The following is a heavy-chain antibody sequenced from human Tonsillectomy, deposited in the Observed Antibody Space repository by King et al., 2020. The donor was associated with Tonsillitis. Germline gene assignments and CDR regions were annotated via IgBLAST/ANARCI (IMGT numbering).Heavy chain of an antibody. CDR1: GGSISSGSYY. CDR3: ARLAGYDFLWGNYHCYFDY. J-gene: IGHJ4*02. V-gene: IGHV4-39*01. CDR2: IYFSGST. D-gene: IGHD3-16*02. Sequence: QLQLQESGPGLVRPSETLSLTCTVSGGSISSGSYYWGWIRQPPGKGLEWIGSIYFSGSTYYNPSLKSRVTISVDTSKNQFSLKLSSVTAADTAVYYCARLAGYDFLWGNYHCYFDYWGQGTLVTVSS.